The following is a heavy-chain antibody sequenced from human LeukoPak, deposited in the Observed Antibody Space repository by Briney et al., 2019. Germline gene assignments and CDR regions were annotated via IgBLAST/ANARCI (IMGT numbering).Heavy chain of an antibody. Sequence: GGSLRLSCAASGFTLSSYAMSWVRQAPGKGLEWVSAISGSGGSTYYADSVKGRFTISRDTSKNTLYLQMNSLRAEDTAVYYCARRGLDSGSFYYYWGQGTLVTVSS. CDR2: ISGSGGST. D-gene: IGHD1-26*01. CDR3: ARRGLDSGSFYYY. V-gene: IGHV3-23*01. CDR1: GFTLSSYA. J-gene: IGHJ4*02.